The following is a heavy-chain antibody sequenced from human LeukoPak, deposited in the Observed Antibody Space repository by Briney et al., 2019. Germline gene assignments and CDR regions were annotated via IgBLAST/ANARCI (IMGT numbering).Heavy chain of an antibody. CDR3: ARDMNSPGYSYGRVGAFDI. D-gene: IGHD5-18*01. J-gene: IGHJ3*02. CDR2: ISYNGGST. V-gene: IGHV3-64*01. Sequence: GGSLRLSCAASGFTFSSYAMNWVRQAPGKGLEYVSSISYNGGSTYYANSVKGRFTISRDNSKNTLYLQMGSLRAEDMAVYYCARDMNSPGYSYGRVGAFDIWGQGTMVTVSS. CDR1: GFTFSSYA.